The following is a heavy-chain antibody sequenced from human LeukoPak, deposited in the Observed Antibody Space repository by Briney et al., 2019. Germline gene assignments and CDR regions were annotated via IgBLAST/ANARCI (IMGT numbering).Heavy chain of an antibody. V-gene: IGHV3-23*01. CDR1: GFTFSSYG. Sequence: GGSLRLSCAASGFTFSSYGMSWVRQAPGKGLEWVSAISGSGGSTYYADSVKGRFTISRDNSKNTLYLQMNSLRAEDTAVYYCAKDGAYSWVGKGGFDYWGRGTLVTVSS. CDR2: ISGSGGST. CDR3: AKDGAYSWVGKGGFDY. D-gene: IGHD5-18*01. J-gene: IGHJ4*02.